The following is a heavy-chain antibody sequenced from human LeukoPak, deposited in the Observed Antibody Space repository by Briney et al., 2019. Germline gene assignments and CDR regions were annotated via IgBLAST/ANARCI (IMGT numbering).Heavy chain of an antibody. J-gene: IGHJ4*02. CDR3: ATYRQVLLPVES. CDR2: ISPSGGST. D-gene: IGHD2-8*02. CDR1: GYTFTSNY. V-gene: IGHV1-46*01. Sequence: GASVKVSCKAFGYTFTSNYMHWVRQAPGQGPEWMGVISPSGGSTTYAQKFQGRVTLTRDMSTSTDYLELSSLRSEDTAVYYCATYRQVLLPVESWGQGTLVTVSS.